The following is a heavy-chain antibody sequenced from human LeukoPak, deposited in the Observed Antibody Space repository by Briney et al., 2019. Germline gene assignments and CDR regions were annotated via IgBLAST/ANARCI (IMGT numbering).Heavy chain of an antibody. V-gene: IGHV3-21*01. CDR3: ARLTFGGVIGFDY. Sequence: PGGSLRLSCAASGFTFSSYSMNWVRQAPEKGLEWVSSISSSGSHMYYADSVKGRFTISRDNAKNSLYLQMNSLRAEDTAVYYCARLTFGGVIGFDYWGQGTLVTVSS. J-gene: IGHJ4*02. CDR2: ISSSGSHM. D-gene: IGHD3-16*02. CDR1: GFTFSSYS.